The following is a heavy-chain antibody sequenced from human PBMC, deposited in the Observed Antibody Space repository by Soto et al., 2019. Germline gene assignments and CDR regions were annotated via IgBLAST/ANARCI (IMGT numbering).Heavy chain of an antibody. CDR1: GGSISSSTYY. CDR3: ARLSLLDANSDY. V-gene: IGHV4-39*01. J-gene: IGHJ4*02. D-gene: IGHD2-15*01. CDR2: FYYGGSP. Sequence: SETLSLTCTVSGGSISSSTYYWGWIRQPPGKGLEWIGNFYYGGSPYYNPSLKSRVTISVDTSKNQFSLKVTSVTAADTAVYYCARLSLLDANSDYWGQGTLVTVSS.